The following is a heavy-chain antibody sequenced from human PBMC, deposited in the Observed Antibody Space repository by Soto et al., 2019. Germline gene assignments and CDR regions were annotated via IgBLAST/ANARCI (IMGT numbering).Heavy chain of an antibody. V-gene: IGHV3-11*01. D-gene: IGHD3-3*01. J-gene: IGHJ4*02. CDR3: VRPYYTSSWCHFDR. CDR1: GFDFGDYY. CDR2: IDSGDGTT. Sequence: GGSLRLSCTGSGFDFGDYYMSWIRQAPGKGLEWVSYIDSGDGTTYYTDSMKGRFTISRDNVKKTVYLQMSSLRVEDTALYYWVRPYYTSSWCHFDRWGQGTLVTVSS.